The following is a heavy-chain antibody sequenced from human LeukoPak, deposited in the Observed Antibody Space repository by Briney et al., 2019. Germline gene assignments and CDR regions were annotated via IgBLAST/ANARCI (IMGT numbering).Heavy chain of an antibody. D-gene: IGHD6-19*01. J-gene: IGHJ4*02. CDR1: GYTFTGYY. Sequence: ASVKVSCKASGYTFTGYYMHWVRQAPGQGLEWMGWINPNSGGTNYAQKFQGRVTMTRDTSISTAYMELSRLRSDDTAVYYCARSPLAVAGHYYFDYWGQGILVTVSS. CDR2: INPNSGGT. V-gene: IGHV1-2*02. CDR3: ARSPLAVAGHYYFDY.